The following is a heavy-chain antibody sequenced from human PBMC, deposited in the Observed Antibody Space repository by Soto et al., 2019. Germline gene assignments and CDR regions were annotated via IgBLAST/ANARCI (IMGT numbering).Heavy chain of an antibody. Sequence: QVQLVEAGGGVVQPGRSLRLSCAASGFTFSSYGMHWVRQAPGKGLEWVAVISYEGSNKYYADYVKGRFTISRDNSKNTLYLQLNSLRAEETAVYYCAKDHSPPQVLPPRYCYYGMDVWGQGTTVTVSS. CDR2: ISYEGSNK. J-gene: IGHJ6*02. V-gene: IGHV3-30*18. CDR3: AKDHSPPQVLPPRYCYYGMDV. CDR1: GFTFSSYG. D-gene: IGHD5-18*01.